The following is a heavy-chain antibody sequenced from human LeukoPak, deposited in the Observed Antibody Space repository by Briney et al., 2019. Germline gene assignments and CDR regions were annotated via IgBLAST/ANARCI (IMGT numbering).Heavy chain of an antibody. CDR2: ISGSGGST. Sequence: GGSLRLSCAASGFTFSSYAMSWVRQAPGKGLGWVSAISGSGGSTYYADSVKGRFTISRDNSKNTLYLQMNSLRAEDTAVYYCAKGGYSGYDYEGEYFDYWGQGTLVTVSS. CDR1: GFTFSSYA. J-gene: IGHJ4*02. D-gene: IGHD5-12*01. V-gene: IGHV3-23*01. CDR3: AKGGYSGYDYEGEYFDY.